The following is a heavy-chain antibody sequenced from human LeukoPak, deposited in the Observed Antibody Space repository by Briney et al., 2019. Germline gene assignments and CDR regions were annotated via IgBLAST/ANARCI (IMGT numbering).Heavy chain of an antibody. CDR3: ARGPLWNNYFDY. CDR2: IIPILGIA. D-gene: IGHD1/OR15-1a*01. V-gene: IGHV1-69*04. Sequence: GASVKVSCKASGGTFSSYAISWLRQAPGQGLEWMGRIIPILGIANYAQKFQGRVTITADKSTSTAYMELSSLRSEDTAVYYCARGPLWNNYFDYWGQGTLVTVSS. CDR1: GGTFSSYA. J-gene: IGHJ4*02.